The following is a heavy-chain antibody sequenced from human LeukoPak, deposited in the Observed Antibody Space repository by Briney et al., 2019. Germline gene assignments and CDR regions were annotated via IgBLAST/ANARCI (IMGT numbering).Heavy chain of an antibody. Sequence: GASVKVSCKASGYTFTGYYMHWVRQAPGQGLEWMGWINPNSGGTNYAQKVQGRVTMPRDTSISTAYMELSRLRSDDTAVYYCARPSRYCSSTSCYEYFDYWGQGTLVTVSS. CDR1: GYTFTGYY. V-gene: IGHV1-2*02. CDR3: ARPSRYCSSTSCYEYFDY. D-gene: IGHD2-2*01. J-gene: IGHJ4*02. CDR2: INPNSGGT.